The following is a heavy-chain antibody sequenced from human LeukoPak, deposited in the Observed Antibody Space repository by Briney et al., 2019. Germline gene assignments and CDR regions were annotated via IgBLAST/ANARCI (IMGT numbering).Heavy chain of an antibody. D-gene: IGHD3-10*01. V-gene: IGHV4-59*08. Sequence: KPSETLSLTCTVSGGAISSYYWSWIRQPPGEGLEWIGYIYYSGSTKYNPSLKSRVTISLDTSKNQVSLKLSSVTVADTAVYYCASLEFRGSGSYYNWFDPWGQGTLVTVSS. CDR2: IYYSGST. CDR3: ASLEFRGSGSYYNWFDP. CDR1: GGAISSYY. J-gene: IGHJ5*02.